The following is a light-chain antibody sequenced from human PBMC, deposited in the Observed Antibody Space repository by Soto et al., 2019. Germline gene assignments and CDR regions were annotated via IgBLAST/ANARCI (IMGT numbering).Light chain of an antibody. CDR1: QSVDND. CDR2: DAS. J-gene: IGKJ4*01. CDR3: HQYKNWPLT. V-gene: IGKV3D-15*01. Sequence: EIVMTQSPATLSVSPGDRATLSCRASQSVDNDLAWYQQKPFQPPRLLIYDASTRATGIPARFSGSQSGTEFTLTISSLLSEEFAVDSCHQYKNWPLTFGGGNKVEIK.